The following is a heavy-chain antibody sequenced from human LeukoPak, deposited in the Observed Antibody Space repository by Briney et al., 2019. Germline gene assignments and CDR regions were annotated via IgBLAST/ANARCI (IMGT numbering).Heavy chain of an antibody. Sequence: PGGSLRLSCAASGFTFSSYAMSWFRQAPEKGLEWVSAISGSGGSTYYADSVKGRFTISRDNSKNTLYLRMNSLRAEDTAVYYCAKNYGGFDYWGQGALVTVSS. J-gene: IGHJ4*02. CDR1: GFTFSSYA. D-gene: IGHD4/OR15-4a*01. CDR2: ISGSGGST. V-gene: IGHV3-23*01. CDR3: AKNYGGFDY.